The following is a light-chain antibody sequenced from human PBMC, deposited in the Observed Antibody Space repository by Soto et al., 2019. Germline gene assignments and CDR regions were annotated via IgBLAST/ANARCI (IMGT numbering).Light chain of an antibody. CDR3: QQYGSTPLT. J-gene: IGKJ4*01. CDR2: DAS. V-gene: IGKV3-20*01. CDR1: QSVRSNY. Sequence: EIVLTQSPDTLSLSPGERATLSCRASQSVRSNYLAWYQQKPGQAPRFLIYDASSRATGIPDRFSGSGSGTDFTLTISRLEPDDFAVYYCQQYGSTPLTFGGGTKVDIQ.